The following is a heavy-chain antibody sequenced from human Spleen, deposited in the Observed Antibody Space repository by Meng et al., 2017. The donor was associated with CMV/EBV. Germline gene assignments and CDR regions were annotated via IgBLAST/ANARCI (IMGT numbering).Heavy chain of an antibody. CDR1: DGSISNYY. J-gene: IGHJ5*02. CDR3: ASARYCSSTSCYMFNWFDP. D-gene: IGHD2-2*02. Sequence: SETLSLTCTVADGSISNYYWSWIRQPPGKGLEWIGYIYSSGSTTYHPSLKSRVTISVDTSKNQFSLKLSSVTAADTAVYYCASARYCSSTSCYMFNWFDPWGQGTLVTVSS. CDR2: IYSSGST. V-gene: IGHV4-59*08.